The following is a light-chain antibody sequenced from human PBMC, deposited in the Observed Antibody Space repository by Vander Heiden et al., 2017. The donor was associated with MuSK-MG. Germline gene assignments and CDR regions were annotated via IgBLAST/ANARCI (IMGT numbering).Light chain of an antibody. CDR1: QSVRNN. CDR3: QQNENWPHGA. CDR2: GAS. J-gene: IGKJ1*01. V-gene: IGKV3-15*01. Sequence: ASQSVRNNLAWYQQKPGQAPRLLIYGASTRVTGIPARFSGSGCGTEFTLTISSRQSEDFAVYNCQQNENWPHGAFGQGTKVEIK.